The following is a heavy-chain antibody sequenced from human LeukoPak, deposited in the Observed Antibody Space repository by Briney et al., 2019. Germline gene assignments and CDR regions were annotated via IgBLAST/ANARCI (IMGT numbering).Heavy chain of an antibody. D-gene: IGHD3-16*01. CDR3: ARVAPYYDYVWGSPPACFDY. J-gene: IGHJ4*02. CDR2: INSDGSST. CDR1: GLTFSSYW. Sequence: GGSLRLSCAASGLTFSSYWMHWVRQAPGKGLVWVSRINSDGSSTSYADSVKGRFTISRDNAKNTLYLQMNSLRAEDTAVYYCARVAPYYDYVWGSPPACFDYWGQGTLVTVSS. V-gene: IGHV3-74*01.